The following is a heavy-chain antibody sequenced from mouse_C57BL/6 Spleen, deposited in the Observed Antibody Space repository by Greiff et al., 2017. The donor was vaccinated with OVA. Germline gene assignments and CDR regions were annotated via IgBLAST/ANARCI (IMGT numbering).Heavy chain of an antibody. J-gene: IGHJ2*01. Sequence: VQLQESGAELVRPGASVKLSCKASGYTFTDYYINWVKQRPGQRLEWIARIYPGSGNTYYNEKFKGKATLTAEKSSSTAYMQLSSLTSEDSAVYFCAIYFDYWGQGTTLTVSS. CDR1: GYTFTDYY. CDR2: IYPGSGNT. V-gene: IGHV1-76*01. CDR3: AIYFDY.